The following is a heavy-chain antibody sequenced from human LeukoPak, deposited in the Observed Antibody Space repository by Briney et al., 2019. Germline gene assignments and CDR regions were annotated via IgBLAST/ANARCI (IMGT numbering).Heavy chain of an antibody. CDR3: ARPHSNSGYYHYFEY. CDR2: INHSGST. CDR1: GGSFSGYY. D-gene: IGHD3-22*01. V-gene: IGHV4-34*01. Sequence: SETLSLTCAVYGGSFSGYYWSWIRQPPGKGLEWIGEINHSGSTNYNPSLKSRVTISVDTSKNQFSLKLSSVTAADTAVYYCARPHSNSGYYHYFEYWGQGTLVTVSS. J-gene: IGHJ4*02.